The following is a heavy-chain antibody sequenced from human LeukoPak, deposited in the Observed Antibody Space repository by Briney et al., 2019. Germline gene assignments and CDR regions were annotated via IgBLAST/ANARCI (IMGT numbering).Heavy chain of an antibody. CDR1: AYSISSGYY. CDR2: IYHSAST. D-gene: IGHD2-2*01. V-gene: IGHV4-38-2*01. J-gene: IGHJ6*04. Sequence: SETLSLTCAVSAYSISSGYYWGWIRQPPGKGLEWIGSIYHSASTYYNPSLKSRVTISVDTSKNQFSLNLSSVTAADTAVYYCTREIRYCSSTSCYGGYGMDVWGKGTTVTVSS. CDR3: TREIRYCSSTSCYGGYGMDV.